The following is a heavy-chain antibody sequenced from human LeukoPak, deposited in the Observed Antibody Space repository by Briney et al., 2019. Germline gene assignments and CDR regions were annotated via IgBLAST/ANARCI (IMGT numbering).Heavy chain of an antibody. CDR1: GFTFSSCW. J-gene: IGHJ4*02. CDR2: INSDGSST. CDR3: ARDPILRMYSSSSFDY. V-gene: IGHV3-74*01. D-gene: IGHD6-6*01. Sequence: GGSLRLSCAASGFTFSSCWMHWVRQAPGKGLVWVSRINSDGSSTSYADSVKGRFTISRDNAKNTLYLQMNSLRAEDTAVYYCARDPILRMYSSSSFDYWGQGTLVTVSS.